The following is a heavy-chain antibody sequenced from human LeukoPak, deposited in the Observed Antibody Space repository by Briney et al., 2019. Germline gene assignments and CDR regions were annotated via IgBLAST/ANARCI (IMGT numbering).Heavy chain of an antibody. D-gene: IGHD5-12*01. CDR1: GYTFVGSY. Sequence: EASVKVSCKASGYTFVGSYLHWVRQAPGQGVEWMAWIDPYTGKTHYAQKFQGRITVTRDTSVSTNYMELSWLTSDDTARYYCAREYSASEHWGQGTLVTVSS. V-gene: IGHV1-2*02. CDR3: AREYSASEH. J-gene: IGHJ4*02. CDR2: IDPYTGKT.